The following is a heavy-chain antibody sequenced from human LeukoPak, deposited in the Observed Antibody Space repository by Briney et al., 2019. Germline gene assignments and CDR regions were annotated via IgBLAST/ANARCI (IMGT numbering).Heavy chain of an antibody. CDR2: IKKDGSEK. J-gene: IGHJ5*02. CDR3: ARFISLGA. D-gene: IGHD3-16*01. V-gene: IGHV3-7*01. CDR1: GFTFNSYW. Sequence: GGSLRLSCAASGFTFNSYWMSWVRQAPGKGLEWVANIKKDGSEKNYVDSVKGRFTISRDNAKNSLYQQMDSLRAEDTAVYYCARFISLGAWGQGTLVTVSS.